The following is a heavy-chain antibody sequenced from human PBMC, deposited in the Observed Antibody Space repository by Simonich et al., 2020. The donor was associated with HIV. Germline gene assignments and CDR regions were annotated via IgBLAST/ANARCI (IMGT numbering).Heavy chain of an antibody. CDR3: ATDSPLVLTSAFDS. Sequence: QVQLVQSGAEVKKPGASVKVSCKVSGYTLTGLSMHCVRQAPGKGLEWMGGFDPEHLETIYAQNFQGRVSMTEDTSTDTAYMELSSLRSEDTAVYYCATDSPLVLTSAFDSWGQGTLVTVSS. D-gene: IGHD3-22*01. V-gene: IGHV1-24*01. CDR2: FDPEHLET. CDR1: GYTLTGLS. J-gene: IGHJ4*02.